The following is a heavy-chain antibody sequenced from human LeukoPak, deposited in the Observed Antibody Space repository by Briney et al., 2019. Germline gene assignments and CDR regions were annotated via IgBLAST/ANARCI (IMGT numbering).Heavy chain of an antibody. CDR1: GGAFSSYA. J-gene: IGHJ4*02. V-gene: IGHV1-69*05. D-gene: IGHD2-2*01. CDR2: IIPIFGTA. Sequence: SVKVSCKASGGAFSSYAISWVRQAPGQGLEWMGGIIPIFGTANYAQKFQGRVTITTDESTSTAYMELSSLRSEDTAVYYCAGSGLYQLDYWGQGTLVTVSS. CDR3: AGSGLYQLDY.